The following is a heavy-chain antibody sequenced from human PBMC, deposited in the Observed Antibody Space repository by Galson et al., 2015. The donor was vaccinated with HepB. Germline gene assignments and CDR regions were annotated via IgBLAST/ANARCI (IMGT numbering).Heavy chain of an antibody. CDR1: GFTFSGSA. J-gene: IGHJ4*02. CDR2: VSSDGRTM. D-gene: IGHD4-17*01. V-gene: IGHV3-48*03. Sequence: SLRLSCAASGFTFSGSALHWLRQTPGKGLEWVLFVSSDGRTMHYADSVKGRFTISRDNAKNLLFLQMNSLRAEDTAVYYCARDHDEGETVITALDYWGQGTLVTVSS. CDR3: ARDHDEGETVITALDY.